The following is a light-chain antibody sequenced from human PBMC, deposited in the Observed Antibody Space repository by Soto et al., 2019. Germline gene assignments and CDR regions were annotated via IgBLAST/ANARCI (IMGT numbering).Light chain of an antibody. J-gene: IGLJ3*02. CDR2: EVS. CDR1: SSDVGNYNL. CDR3: CSYAGSSTWV. Sequence: QSALTQPASVSGSPGQSITISCTGTSSDVGNYNLVSWYQQHPGKGPKLMIYEVSKRPSGVSNRFSGSKSGNTASLTISGLQAEDEADYYCCSYAGSSTWVFGGGTKLTVL. V-gene: IGLV2-23*02.